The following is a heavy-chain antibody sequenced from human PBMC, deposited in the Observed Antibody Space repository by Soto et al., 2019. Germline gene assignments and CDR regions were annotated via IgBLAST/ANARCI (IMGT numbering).Heavy chain of an antibody. CDR1: GGSFSGYY. CDR2: INHSGST. J-gene: IGHJ4*02. Sequence: SETLSLTCAVYGGSFSGYYWSWIRQPPGKGLEWIGEINHSGSTNYNPSLKSRVTISVDTSKNQFSLKLSSVTAADTAVYYCARGSNARRTYYYDSSGSNILDYWGQGTLVTVSS. V-gene: IGHV4-34*01. D-gene: IGHD3-22*01. CDR3: ARGSNARRTYYYDSSGSNILDY.